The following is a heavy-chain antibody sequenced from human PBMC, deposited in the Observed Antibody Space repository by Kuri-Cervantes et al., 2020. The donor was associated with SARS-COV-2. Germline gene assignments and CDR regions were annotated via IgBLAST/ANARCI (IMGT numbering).Heavy chain of an antibody. V-gene: IGHV1-24*01. J-gene: IGHJ6*02. CDR2: FDPEDCET. CDR3: ATSFVVVPAAIAQIYYYGRDV. Sequence: ASVTVSCQVSVYTLPELFMHWVRQAPGKGLEWMGGFDPEDCETNYAQKFQGRVTMTEDTSTDTAYMELSSLRSEDTAVYYCATSFVVVPAAIAQIYYYGRDVWGQGTTVTVSS. CDR1: VYTLPELF. D-gene: IGHD2-2*01.